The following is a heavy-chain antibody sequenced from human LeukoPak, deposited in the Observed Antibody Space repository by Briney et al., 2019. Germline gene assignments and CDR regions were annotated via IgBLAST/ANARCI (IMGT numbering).Heavy chain of an antibody. V-gene: IGHV3-21*01. CDR3: ARDGVPAAGTGGLDY. D-gene: IGHD6-13*01. Sequence: MSGGSLRLSCAASGFIFSSYSMNWVRQAPGKGLEWVSSISSSTIYLYYADSVKGRFTISRDNAKNSLYLQMNSLRAEDTAVYYCARDGVPAAGTGGLDYWGQGTLVTVSS. CDR1: GFIFSSYS. J-gene: IGHJ4*02. CDR2: ISSSTIYL.